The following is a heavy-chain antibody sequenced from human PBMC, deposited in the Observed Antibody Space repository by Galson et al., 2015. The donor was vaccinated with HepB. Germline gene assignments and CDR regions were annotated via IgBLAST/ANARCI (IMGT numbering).Heavy chain of an antibody. D-gene: IGHD3-10*01. J-gene: IGHJ4*02. Sequence: SVKVSCKASGGTLSSYAISWVRQAPGQGLEWMGGITPLFGIPKYAQKFQGRVTITADKSTSTAYMELSSLRSGDTAMYYCARGPGGSGTYYSDYWGQGTLVTVSS. CDR1: GGTLSSYA. CDR3: ARGPGGSGTYYSDY. CDR2: ITPLFGIP. V-gene: IGHV1-69*10.